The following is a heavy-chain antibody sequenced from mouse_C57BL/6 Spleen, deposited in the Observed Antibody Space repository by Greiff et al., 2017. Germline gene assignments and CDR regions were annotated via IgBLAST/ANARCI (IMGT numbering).Heavy chain of an antibody. J-gene: IGHJ2*01. CDR1: GYTFTDYY. CDR2: IYPGSGNT. Sequence: VKLQESGAELVRPGASVKLSCKASGYTFTDYYINWVKQRPGQGLEWIARIYPGSGNTYYNEKFKGKATLTAEKSSSTAYMQLSSLTSEDSAVYFCAEGRFTTVVEDYWGQGTTLTVSS. D-gene: IGHD1-1*01. V-gene: IGHV1-76*01. CDR3: AEGRFTTVVEDY.